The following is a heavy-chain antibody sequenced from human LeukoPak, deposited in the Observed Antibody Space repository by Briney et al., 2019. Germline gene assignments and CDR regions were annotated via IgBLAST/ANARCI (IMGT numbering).Heavy chain of an antibody. V-gene: IGHV3-9*01. CDR1: GFTFDDYG. Sequence: GRSLSLSCAASGFTFDDYGMHWVQQPPGKRQEWVSGLSWNSGSIGYADSVKGRFTISRDTAKNTLYLQMNSLRPEDTAFYCAKGGAAADNYWYFDLWGRGTLVTVSS. D-gene: IGHD6-13*01. CDR2: LSWNSGSI. J-gene: IGHJ2*01. CDR3: AKGGAAADNYWYFDL.